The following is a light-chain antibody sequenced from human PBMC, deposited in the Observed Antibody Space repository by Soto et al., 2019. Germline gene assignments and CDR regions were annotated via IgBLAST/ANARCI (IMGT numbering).Light chain of an antibody. Sequence: DIHITQSPSTLSASVGDRVTITCRASQSISSWLAWYQQKPGKAPKLLIYDASYLERGVPSRFSGSGSGTEFTLTISSLQPDDLATYYCQQYNSFWTFGQGTKVDIK. CDR3: QQYNSFWT. CDR1: QSISSW. CDR2: DAS. V-gene: IGKV1-5*01. J-gene: IGKJ1*01.